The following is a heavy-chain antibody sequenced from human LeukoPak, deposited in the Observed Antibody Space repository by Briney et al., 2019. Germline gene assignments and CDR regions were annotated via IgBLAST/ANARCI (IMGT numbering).Heavy chain of an antibody. D-gene: IGHD7-27*01. V-gene: IGHV4-59*01. Sequence: KSSETLSLTCTVSGGSISSYYWSWIRQPPGKGLEWIGYIYYSGSTNYNPSLKSRVTISVDTSKNQFSLKLSSVTAADTAVYYCARVTFTGEGWYFDYWGQGTLVTVSS. CDR1: GGSISSYY. CDR3: ARVTFTGEGWYFDY. J-gene: IGHJ4*02. CDR2: IYYSGST.